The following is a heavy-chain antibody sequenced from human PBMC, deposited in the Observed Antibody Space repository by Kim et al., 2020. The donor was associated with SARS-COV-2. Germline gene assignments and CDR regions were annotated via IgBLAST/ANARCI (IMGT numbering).Heavy chain of an antibody. J-gene: IGHJ5*02. Sequence: GSLRLSCAASGFTFNTYAMSWVRQAPGKGLEWVSCISASGLSTYYADSVKGRFTISRDNSKNTLYLQMNSLRVEDTAIYYCARNKDWFDPWGQGTQATVSS. CDR3: ARNKDWFDP. CDR2: ISASGLST. CDR1: GFTFNTYA. D-gene: IGHD1-1*01. V-gene: IGHV3-23*01.